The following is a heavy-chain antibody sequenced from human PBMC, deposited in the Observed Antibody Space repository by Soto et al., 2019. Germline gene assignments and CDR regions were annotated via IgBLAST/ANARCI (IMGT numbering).Heavy chain of an antibody. CDR2: ISSTTHYI. CDR1: VFTFTRYS. Sequence: WGSLRLSCSASVFTFTRYSMNWFRQAPGKGLEWVSSISSTTHYIYYADSMRGRFTISRDNAKNAVYLEMNSLRAEDTAVYYCARESEDLTSNFDYWGQGTLVTVSS. CDR3: ARESEDLTSNFDY. J-gene: IGHJ4*02. V-gene: IGHV3-21*06.